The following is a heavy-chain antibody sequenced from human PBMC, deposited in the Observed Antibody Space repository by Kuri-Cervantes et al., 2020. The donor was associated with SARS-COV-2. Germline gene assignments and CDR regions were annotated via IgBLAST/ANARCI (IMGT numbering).Heavy chain of an antibody. J-gene: IGHJ6*02. D-gene: IGHD6-19*01. CDR3: ARSYSSGWYYYYGMDV. CDR1: GYTFTGYY. CDR2: INPNNGGT. V-gene: IGHV1-2*02. Sequence: ASVKVSCKASGYTFTGYYMHWVRQAPGQGLEWMGWINPNNGGTNYAQKFQGRVSMTRDKSISTAYMELSRLRSDDTAVYYCARSYSSGWYYYYGMDVWGQGTTVTVSS.